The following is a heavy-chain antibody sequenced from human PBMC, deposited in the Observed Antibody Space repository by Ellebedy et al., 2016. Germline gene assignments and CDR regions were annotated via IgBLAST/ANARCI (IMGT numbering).Heavy chain of an antibody. D-gene: IGHD3-10*01. Sequence: GESLKISCAASGFTFSSYGMHWVRQAPGKGLEWVAVISYDGSNKYYADSVKGRFTISRDNSKNTLYLQINSLRAEDTAVYYCVPFTMVRGGTEYSWFDPWGQGTLVTVSS. J-gene: IGHJ5*02. CDR1: GFTFSSYG. V-gene: IGHV3-30*03. CDR3: VPFTMVRGGTEYSWFDP. CDR2: ISYDGSNK.